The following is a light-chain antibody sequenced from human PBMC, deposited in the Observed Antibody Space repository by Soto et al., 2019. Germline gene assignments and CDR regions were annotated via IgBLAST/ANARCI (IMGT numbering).Light chain of an antibody. CDR3: QQYGSSPRT. CDR2: GAS. Sequence: IALTQSPGTLSLSPGEGATLSCRASQSVSSDYLAWYQQKPGQAPRLLMYGASSRATGIPDRFSGSGSGTDFTLTISRLEPEDFAVYYCQQYGSSPRTFGQGTKVDIK. CDR1: QSVSSDY. J-gene: IGKJ1*01. V-gene: IGKV3-20*01.